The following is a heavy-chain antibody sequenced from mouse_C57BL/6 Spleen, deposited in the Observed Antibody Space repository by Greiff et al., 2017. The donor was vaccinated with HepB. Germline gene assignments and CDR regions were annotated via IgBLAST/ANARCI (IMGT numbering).Heavy chain of an antibody. CDR1: GYTFTSYW. Sequence: VQLQQSGDELVKPGASVKLSCKASGYTFTSYWMHWVQQRPGQGLEWIGMIHPNSGSTNYNEKFKSKATLTVDKSSSTAYMQLSSLTSEDSAVYYCARGVDGNYGAMDYWGQGTSVTVAS. CDR2: IHPNSGST. V-gene: IGHV1-64*01. CDR3: ARGVDGNYGAMDY. D-gene: IGHD2-1*01. J-gene: IGHJ4*01.